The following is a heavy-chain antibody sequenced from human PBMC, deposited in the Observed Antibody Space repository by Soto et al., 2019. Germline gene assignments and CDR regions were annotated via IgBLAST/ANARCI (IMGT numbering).Heavy chain of an antibody. CDR1: GGSISSYY. CDR3: ARDNPPDVGYFEY. V-gene: IGHV4-59*01. Sequence: PSETLSLTCTVSGGSISSYYWSWIRQPPGKGLEWIGYIYYSGSTNYNPSLKSRVTISVDTSKNQFSLKLSSVTAADTAVYYCARDNPPDVGYFEYWGQGTLVTVSS. D-gene: IGHD1-26*01. CDR2: IYYSGST. J-gene: IGHJ4*02.